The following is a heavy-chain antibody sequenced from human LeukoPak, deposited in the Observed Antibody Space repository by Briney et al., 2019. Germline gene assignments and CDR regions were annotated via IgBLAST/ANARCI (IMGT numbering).Heavy chain of an antibody. V-gene: IGHV1-69*13. CDR3: ARAAYCGGDCYPNAFDI. CDR1: GGTFSSYA. J-gene: IGHJ3*02. CDR2: IIPIFGTA. Sequence: ASVKVSCKASGGTFSSYAISWVRQAPGQGLEWMGGIIPIFGTANYAQKFQGRVTITADESTSTAYMELSSLRSEDTAVYYCARAAYCGGDCYPNAFDIWGQGTMVTVSS. D-gene: IGHD2-21*02.